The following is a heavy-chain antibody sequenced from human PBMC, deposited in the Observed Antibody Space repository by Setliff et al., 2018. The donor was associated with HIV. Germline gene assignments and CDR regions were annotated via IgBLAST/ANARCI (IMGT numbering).Heavy chain of an antibody. J-gene: IGHJ5*02. V-gene: IGHV1-18*01. Sequence: GASVKVSCTASGYSFTSYGVSWVRQAPGQGLEWMGWISAYNVNTNYAQKLQGRVTMTTDTSTSTAYMELRSLRSDDTAVYYCARGTTPLGWFDPWGQGTRVTV. CDR2: ISAYNVNT. CDR1: GYSFTSYG. D-gene: IGHD2-2*01. CDR3: ARGTTPLGWFDP.